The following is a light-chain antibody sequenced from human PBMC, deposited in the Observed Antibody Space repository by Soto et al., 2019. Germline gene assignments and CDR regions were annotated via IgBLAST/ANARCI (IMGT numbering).Light chain of an antibody. V-gene: IGKV1-9*01. CDR2: AAY. J-gene: IGKJ2*01. Sequence: DIQLTQSPSFLSASVGDRVTITCRASQGISSYLAWYQQKPGKAPKLLIYAAYTLQSGVTSRFSGSGSGTEFTHTISSLQPADFAAYSCQQLNSYPLYTFGQGTKLEIK. CDR3: QQLNSYPLYT. CDR1: QGISSY.